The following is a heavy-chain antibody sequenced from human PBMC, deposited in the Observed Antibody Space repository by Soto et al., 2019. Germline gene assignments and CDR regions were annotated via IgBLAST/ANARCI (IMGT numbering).Heavy chain of an antibody. Sequence: LSLTCAVSGGSISSSNWWSWVRQPPGKGLEWIGHIYNRGNTYNNPSLRSRLTISVDTSKNQFSLKLSSVTAADTAVYYCARGAPFDYWGQG. J-gene: IGHJ4*02. CDR3: ARGAPFDY. CDR2: IYNRGNT. CDR1: GGSISSSNW. V-gene: IGHV4-4*02.